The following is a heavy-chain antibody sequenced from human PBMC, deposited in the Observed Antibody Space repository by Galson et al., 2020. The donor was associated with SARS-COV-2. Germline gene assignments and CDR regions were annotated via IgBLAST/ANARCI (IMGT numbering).Heavy chain of an antibody. CDR3: ARDTTIFGVDYYYYYGVDV. CDR1: GYTFTSYA. CDR2: INTNTGHP. J-gene: IGHJ6*02. Sequence: ASVKVSCKASGYTFTSYAMNWVRQAPGQGLEWMGWINTNTGHPTYAQGFTGRFVFSLDTSVSTAYLQISSLKAEDTAVYYCARDTTIFGVDYYYYYGVDVWGQGTTVTVSS. V-gene: IGHV7-4-1*02. D-gene: IGHD3-3*01.